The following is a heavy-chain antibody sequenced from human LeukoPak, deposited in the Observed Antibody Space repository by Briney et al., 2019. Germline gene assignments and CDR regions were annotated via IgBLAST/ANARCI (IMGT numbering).Heavy chain of an antibody. CDR1: GYTFTSYY. V-gene: IGHV1-46*01. J-gene: IGHJ6*03. D-gene: IGHD6-6*01. Sequence: ASVKVSCKASGYTFTSYYMHWVLQAPGQGLEWMGIINPSGGSTSYAQKFQGRVTMTRDTSTSTVYMELSSLRSEDTAVYYCARTTWAGIEYSSSHYYYYYMDVWGKGTTVTVSS. CDR3: ARTTWAGIEYSSSHYYYYYMDV. CDR2: INPSGGST.